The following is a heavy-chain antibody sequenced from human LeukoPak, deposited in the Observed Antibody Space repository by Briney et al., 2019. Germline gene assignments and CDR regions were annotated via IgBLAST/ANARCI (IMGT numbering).Heavy chain of an antibody. CDR1: GYTYTSYD. V-gene: IGHV1-8*01. D-gene: IGHD6-13*01. CDR2: MNPNSGNT. CDR3: ARGGRPAAAGTGYWFDP. J-gene: IGHJ5*02. Sequence: ASVKVSCKASGYTYTSYDNNWVRQATGQGLEWMGWMNPNSGNTGYAQKFQGRVTMTRNTSISTAYMELSSLRSEDTAVYYCARGGRPAAAGTGYWFDPWGQGTLVTVSS.